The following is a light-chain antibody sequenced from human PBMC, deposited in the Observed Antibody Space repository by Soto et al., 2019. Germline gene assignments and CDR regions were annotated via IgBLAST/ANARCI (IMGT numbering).Light chain of an antibody. CDR3: LSADTSGAWV. V-gene: IGLV3-16*01. CDR1: ALPKKY. Sequence: SSELTQPPSVSVSLGQMARITCSGEALPKKYAYWYQQKPGQFPVLLIYKDSERPSGIPERFSGSSSGTIVTLTISGVQAEDEADYYCLSADTSGAWVFGGGTKLTVL. CDR2: KDS. J-gene: IGLJ3*02.